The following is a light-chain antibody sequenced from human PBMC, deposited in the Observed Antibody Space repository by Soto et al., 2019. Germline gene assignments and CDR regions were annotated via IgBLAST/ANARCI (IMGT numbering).Light chain of an antibody. CDR1: SSDVGGYNY. CDR2: EVS. Sequence: QSVLTQPPSASGSPGQSVTISCTGTSSDVGGYNYVSWYQQHPGKAPKLMIYEVSKRPSGVPDRFSGSKSGNTASLTVSGLQAEDEADYYCSSRXVFGTGNKVT. CDR3: SSRXV. V-gene: IGLV2-8*01. J-gene: IGLJ1*01.